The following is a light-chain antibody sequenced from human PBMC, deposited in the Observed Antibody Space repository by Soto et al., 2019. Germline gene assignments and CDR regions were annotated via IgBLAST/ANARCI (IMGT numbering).Light chain of an antibody. J-gene: IGLJ2*01. Sequence: QSVLTQPASVSRSPGQSITISCTGTSSDVGGYNYVSWYQQHPGKAPKLMIYEVSNRPSGVSNRFSGSKSGNTASLTISGLLAEDDADYYCSSYTSSSTLVVFGGGTKVTVL. CDR2: EVS. CDR3: SSYTSSSTLVV. V-gene: IGLV2-14*01. CDR1: SSDVGGYNY.